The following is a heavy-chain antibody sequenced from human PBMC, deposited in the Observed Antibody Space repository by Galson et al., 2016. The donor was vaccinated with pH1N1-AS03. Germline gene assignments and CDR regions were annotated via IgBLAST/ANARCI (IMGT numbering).Heavy chain of an antibody. V-gene: IGHV4-59*01. D-gene: IGHD1-26*01. CDR3: ARGAGWETSE. Sequence: LSLTCSVSPYSITHDYWHWIRQAPGSGPQWIGRTKYNGATHYNPSLQSRVTISIDTSKNQFSLKVYSVTSADAAVYYCARGAGWETSEWGQGTLVTVSS. CDR2: TKYNGAT. J-gene: IGHJ4*02. CDR1: PYSITHDY.